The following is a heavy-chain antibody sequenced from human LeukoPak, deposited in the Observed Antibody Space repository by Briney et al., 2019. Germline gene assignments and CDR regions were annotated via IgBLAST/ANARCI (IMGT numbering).Heavy chain of an antibody. CDR3: ARDIPGSSWGVY. D-gene: IGHD6-13*01. J-gene: IGHJ4*02. CDR1: GGSISSSSYY. V-gene: IGHV4-39*07. CDR2: IYYSGST. Sequence: PSETLSLTCTVSGGSISSSSYYWGWIRQPPGKGLEWIGSIYYSGSTYYNPSLKSRVTISVDTSKNQFSLKLSSVTAADTAVYYCARDIPGSSWGVYWGQGTLVTVSS.